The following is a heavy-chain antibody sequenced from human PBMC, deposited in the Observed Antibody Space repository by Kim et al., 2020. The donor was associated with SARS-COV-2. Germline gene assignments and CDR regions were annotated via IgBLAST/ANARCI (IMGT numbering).Heavy chain of an antibody. J-gene: IGHJ4*02. D-gene: IGHD3-16*01. CDR2: INPKNGDT. CDR1: GYTFIEYR. CDR3: AREYWGSYEY. Sequence: ASVKVSCKASGYTFIEYRIDWVRQAPGQGHEWMGWINPKNGDTYYGQKFQGRVTMASDTSISTVYMDLRRLTSDDTAVYYCAREYWGSYEYWGQGTLVTVSS. V-gene: IGHV1-2*02.